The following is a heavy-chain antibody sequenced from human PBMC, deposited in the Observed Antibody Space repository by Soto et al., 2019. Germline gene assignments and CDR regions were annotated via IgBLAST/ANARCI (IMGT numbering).Heavy chain of an antibody. CDR2: INPNSGGT. CDR3: ARGPLRRIAAAAYNWFAP. J-gene: IGHJ5*02. V-gene: IGHV1-2*04. CDR1: GYTFTGYY. D-gene: IGHD6-13*01. Sequence: QVQLVQSGAEVKKPGASVKVSCKASGYTFTGYYMHWVRQAPGQGLEWMGWINPNSGGTNYAQKFQGWVTMTRETSISTAYMELSRLRSDDTAVYYCARGPLRRIAAAAYNWFAPCGQGTLVTVSS.